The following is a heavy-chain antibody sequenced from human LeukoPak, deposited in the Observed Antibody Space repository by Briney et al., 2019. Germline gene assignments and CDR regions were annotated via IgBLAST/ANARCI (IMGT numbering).Heavy chain of an antibody. CDR1: GYTFTGYY. Sequence: ASVKDSCKASGYTFTGYYMHWVRQAPGQGLEWMGWINPNSGGTNYAQKFQGRVTMTRDTSISTAYMELSRLRSDDTAVYYCAREAEQQLVGGSNWFDPWGQGTLVTVSS. CDR3: AREAEQQLVGGSNWFDP. CDR2: INPNSGGT. V-gene: IGHV1-2*02. D-gene: IGHD6-13*01. J-gene: IGHJ5*02.